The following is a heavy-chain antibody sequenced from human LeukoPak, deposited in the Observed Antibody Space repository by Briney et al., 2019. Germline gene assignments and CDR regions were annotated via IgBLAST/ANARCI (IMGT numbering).Heavy chain of an antibody. CDR1: GGSISSSSYF. CDR2: IYYSGST. V-gene: IGHV4-39*01. J-gene: IGHJ5*02. Sequence: PSETLSLTCTVSGGSISSSSYFWGWIRQPPGKGLEWIGNIYYSGSTSYNPSLKSRVTISVDTSKNQFSLRLTSVTAADTAVYYCARRTIVVVPAANNWFDPWGQGTLVTVSS. CDR3: ARRTIVVVPAANNWFDP. D-gene: IGHD2-2*01.